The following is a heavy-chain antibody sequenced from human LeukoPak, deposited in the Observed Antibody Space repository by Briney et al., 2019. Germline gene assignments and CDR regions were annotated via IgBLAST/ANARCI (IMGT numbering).Heavy chain of an antibody. CDR1: GFAVSNNY. V-gene: IGHV3-53*01. J-gene: IGHJ4*02. Sequence: GGSLRLSCAASGFAVSNNYMSWVRQAPGKGLEWVSVIYLGGSTFYADSVKGRFTISRDNSKNTLYLQMNSLRAEDTAVYYCTTDSLPDSSGYYYFDYWGQGTLVTVSS. CDR3: TTDSLPDSSGYYYFDY. CDR2: IYLGGST. D-gene: IGHD3-22*01.